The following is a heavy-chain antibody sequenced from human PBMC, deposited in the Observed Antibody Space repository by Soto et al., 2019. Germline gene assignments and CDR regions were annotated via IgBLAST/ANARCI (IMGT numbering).Heavy chain of an antibody. CDR2: IYWDDDK. CDR3: AHRPSYCSGGSCYSGFDY. J-gene: IGHJ4*02. CDR1: GFSLSTSGVV. V-gene: IGHV2-5*02. D-gene: IGHD2-15*01. Sequence: QITLKESGPTLVKPTQTLTLTCTFSGFSLSTSGVVVGWIRQPQGNALEWLALIYWDDDKRYSPSLKSRLTITKDTSKNQVVLTMTNMDPVDTATYYCAHRPSYCSGGSCYSGFDYWGQGTLVTVSS.